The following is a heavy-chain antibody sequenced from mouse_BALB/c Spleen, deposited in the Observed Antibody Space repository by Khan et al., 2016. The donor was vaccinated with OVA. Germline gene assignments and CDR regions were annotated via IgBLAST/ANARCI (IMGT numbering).Heavy chain of an antibody. Sequence: QVQLKQSGTAMVAPSQSLSIPCTVSGFSLTSYGVHWVRQPPGKGLDWLGVIWAGGSTTYNSAFMSRLSISKDNSKSQVFLKMNSLQTDDTAVYYWGSDYGNYGWYFDVWGAGTTVTVSS. V-gene: IGHV2-9*02. D-gene: IGHD2-1*01. CDR2: IWAGGST. J-gene: IGHJ1*01. CDR1: GFSLTSYG. CDR3: GSDYGNYGWYFDV.